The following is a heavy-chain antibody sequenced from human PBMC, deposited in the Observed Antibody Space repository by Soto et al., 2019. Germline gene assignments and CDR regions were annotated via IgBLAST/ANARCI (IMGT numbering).Heavy chain of an antibody. CDR1: RGSFSRYY. Sequence: SETLSLTCAVYRGSFSRYYWSWIRQPPGKRLEWVGEINPTGSTNYNPSIESRVTISVDTSKNQFSLKLRSVTAADTDVYYCARVEYYDSRGYYLPTGYWGQGTLVTVS. CDR2: INPTGST. V-gene: IGHV4-34*01. J-gene: IGHJ4*02. CDR3: ARVEYYDSRGYYLPTGY. D-gene: IGHD3-22*01.